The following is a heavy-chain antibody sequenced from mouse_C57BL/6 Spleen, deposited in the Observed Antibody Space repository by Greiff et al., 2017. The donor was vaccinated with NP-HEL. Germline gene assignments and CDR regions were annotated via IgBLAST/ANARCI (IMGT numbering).Heavy chain of an antibody. J-gene: IGHJ3*01. CDR3: AYYYGSSLAWFAY. CDR2: INPNNGGT. V-gene: IGHV1-26*01. Sequence: EVQLQQSGPELVKPGASVKISCKASGYTFTDYYMNWVKQSHGKSLEWIGDINPNNGGTSYNQKFKGKATLTVDKSSSTAYMELRSLTSEDSAVYYCAYYYGSSLAWFAYWGQGTLVTVSA. CDR1: GYTFTDYY. D-gene: IGHD1-1*01.